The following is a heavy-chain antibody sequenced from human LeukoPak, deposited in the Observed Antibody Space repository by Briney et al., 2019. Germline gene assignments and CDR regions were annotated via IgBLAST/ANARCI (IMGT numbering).Heavy chain of an antibody. V-gene: IGHV4-39*01. D-gene: IGHD5-12*01. CDR1: GVSISSSSHS. CDR2: VSHSGSI. CDR3: WAIVTTIKLDF. Sequence: SETLSLTCTVSGVSISSSSHSWGWIRRPPGKGLEWIGSVSHSGSINYDPSLKNRVTISVDTSKNQFSLKLSSVTAADTAVYYCWAIVTTIKLDFWGQGTLVTVSS. J-gene: IGHJ4*02.